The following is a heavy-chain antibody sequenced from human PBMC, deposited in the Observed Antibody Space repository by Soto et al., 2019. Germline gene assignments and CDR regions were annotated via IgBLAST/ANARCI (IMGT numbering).Heavy chain of an antibody. J-gene: IGHJ4*02. CDR1: GFTFNNYA. CDR2: ISYDGSNK. CDR3: AREDY. Sequence: QVQLVESGGGVVQPGRSLRLSCAASGFTFNNYAMHWVRQAPGKGLEWVALISYDGSNKYYADSVKGRFTISRDNSKNTLYLQMNSLRAEDTAVYYCAREDYWGRGTLVTVSS. V-gene: IGHV3-30-3*01.